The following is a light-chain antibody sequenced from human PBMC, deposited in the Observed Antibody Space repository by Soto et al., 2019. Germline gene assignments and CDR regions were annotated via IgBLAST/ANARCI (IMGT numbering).Light chain of an antibody. Sequence: AIQLPQSPSSLSASVGDRVTITCRASQGISSALAWYQQKPGKAPKLLIYDASSLESGVPSRFSGSGSGTDFTLTISSLQPEDFATYYCQQFNNYPITFGLGTRLEIK. V-gene: IGKV1D-13*01. CDR2: DAS. CDR3: QQFNNYPIT. J-gene: IGKJ5*01. CDR1: QGISSA.